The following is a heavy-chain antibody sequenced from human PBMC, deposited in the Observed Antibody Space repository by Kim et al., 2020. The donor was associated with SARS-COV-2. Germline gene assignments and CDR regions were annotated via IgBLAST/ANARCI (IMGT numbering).Heavy chain of an antibody. CDR3: ARVIAVAGNWFDP. Sequence: YLPSLTMHVHISVDTPDTQFSLKLSSVTAADTAVYYCARVIAVAGNWFDPWGQGTLVTVSS. V-gene: IGHV4-59*01. D-gene: IGHD6-19*01. J-gene: IGHJ5*02.